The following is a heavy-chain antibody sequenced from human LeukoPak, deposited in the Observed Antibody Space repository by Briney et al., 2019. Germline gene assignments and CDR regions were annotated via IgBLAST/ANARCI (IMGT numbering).Heavy chain of an antibody. Sequence: SETLSLTCAVYGGSFSGYYWSWIRQPPGKGLEWIGEINHSGSTNYNPSLKSRVTISVDTSKNQFSLKLSSVTAADTAVYYCARHRIWGYSGYDYKPGIAAAYPRFYPGLNWFDPWGQGTLVTVSS. V-gene: IGHV4-34*01. CDR3: ARHRIWGYSGYDYKPGIAAAYPRFYPGLNWFDP. CDR2: INHSGST. D-gene: IGHD5-12*01. CDR1: GGSFSGYY. J-gene: IGHJ5*02.